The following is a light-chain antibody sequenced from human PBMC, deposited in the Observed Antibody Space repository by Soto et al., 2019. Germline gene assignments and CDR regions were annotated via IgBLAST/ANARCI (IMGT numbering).Light chain of an antibody. V-gene: IGLV2-14*01. Sequence: QSALTQPASVSGSPGQSIPISCTGTSSDLGGYNYVSWYQHHPGKAPQLMIYEVSNRPSGVSNRFSGSKSGNTASLTISGLQPEDEADYYCSSCTSSTTPLVFGTGTKLTVL. J-gene: IGLJ1*01. CDR2: EVS. CDR1: SSDLGGYNY. CDR3: SSCTSSTTPLV.